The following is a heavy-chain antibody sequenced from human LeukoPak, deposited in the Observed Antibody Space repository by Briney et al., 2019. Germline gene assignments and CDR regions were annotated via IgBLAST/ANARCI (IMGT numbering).Heavy chain of an antibody. J-gene: IGHJ4*02. V-gene: IGHV3-23*01. Sequence: TGGSLRLSCAASGFTFSSYAMSWVRQAPGKGLEWVSAISGSGGSTYYADSVKGRFSISRDNSKNTLYLQLNSLRAEDTAVYYCAKEKAGYCSSTSCLDGYDYWGQGSLVTVSS. CDR2: ISGSGGST. D-gene: IGHD2-2*01. CDR3: AKEKAGYCSSTSCLDGYDY. CDR1: GFTFSSYA.